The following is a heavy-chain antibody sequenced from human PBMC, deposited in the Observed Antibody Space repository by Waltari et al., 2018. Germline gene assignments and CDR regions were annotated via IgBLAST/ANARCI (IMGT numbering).Heavy chain of an antibody. CDR3: ARDPNSSSGGIDY. CDR2: IYHGGST. CDR1: GYSISSGHY. D-gene: IGHD6-6*01. V-gene: IGHV4-38-2*02. J-gene: IGHJ4*02. Sequence: QVQLQESGPGLVKPSETLSLTCAVSGYSISSGHYWGWIRQPPGKGLEWIGSIYHGGSTYYNPSLKSRVTISVDTSKNQFSLKLSSVTAADTAVYYCARDPNSSSGGIDYWGQGTLVTVSS.